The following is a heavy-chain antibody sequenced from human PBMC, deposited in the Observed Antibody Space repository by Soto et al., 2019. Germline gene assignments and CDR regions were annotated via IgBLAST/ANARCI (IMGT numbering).Heavy chain of an antibody. Sequence: PGGSLRLSCAASGFTFSSYAMHWVRQAPGKGLEWVAVISYDGSNKYCADSVKGRFTISRDNSKNTLYLQMNSLRAEDTAVYYCARTMGHGGWYTCYYGMDVWGQGTTVTVSS. CDR2: ISYDGSNK. CDR3: ARTMGHGGWYTCYYGMDV. J-gene: IGHJ6*02. D-gene: IGHD6-19*01. CDR1: GFTFSSYA. V-gene: IGHV3-30-3*01.